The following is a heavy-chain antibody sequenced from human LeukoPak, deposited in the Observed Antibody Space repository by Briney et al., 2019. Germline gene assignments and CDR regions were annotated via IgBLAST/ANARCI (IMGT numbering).Heavy chain of an antibody. J-gene: IGHJ6*03. D-gene: IGHD3-3*01. CDR2: INPNSGGT. V-gene: IGHV1-2*02. CDR3: ARDSITIFGVVTPRYMDV. Sequence: GASVKVSCKASGYTFTGYYMHWVRQAPGQGLEWMGWINPNSGGTNYAQKFQGRVTMTRDTSISTAYMELSRLRSDDTAVYYCARDSITIFGVVTPRYMDVWGKGTTVTVSS. CDR1: GYTFTGYY.